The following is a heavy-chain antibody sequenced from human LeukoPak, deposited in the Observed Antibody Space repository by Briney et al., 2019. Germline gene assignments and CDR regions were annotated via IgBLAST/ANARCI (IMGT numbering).Heavy chain of an antibody. D-gene: IGHD2-15*01. Sequence: SETLSLTCTVSGGSISSGGYYWSWIRQHPGKGLEWIGYIYYSGSTYYNPSLKSRVTISVDTSKNQFSLKLSSVTAADTAVYYCARHDGHCSGGSCGWFDPWGQGTLVTVSS. CDR2: IYYSGST. CDR3: ARHDGHCSGGSCGWFDP. J-gene: IGHJ5*02. CDR1: GGSISSGGYY. V-gene: IGHV4-31*03.